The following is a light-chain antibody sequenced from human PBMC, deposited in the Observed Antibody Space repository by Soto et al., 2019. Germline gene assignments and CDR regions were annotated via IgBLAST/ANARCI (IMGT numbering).Light chain of an antibody. V-gene: IGLV2-8*01. CDR1: SSDIGGYHY. CDR2: EVT. J-gene: IGLJ2*01. CDR3: SSYAGNNNLI. Sequence: QSALTQPPSASGSPGQSVTISCTGTSSDIGGYHYVSWYQQHPGKAPKLIIYEVTKRPSGVPDRFSGSKSVNTASLTVSGLQAEDEADYYCSSYAGNNNLIFGGGTKLTVL.